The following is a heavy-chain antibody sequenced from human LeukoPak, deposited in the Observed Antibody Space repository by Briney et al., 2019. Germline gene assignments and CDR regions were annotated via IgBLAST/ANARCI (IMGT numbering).Heavy chain of an antibody. V-gene: IGHV3-7*01. CDR3: ARGLGLYDAFDI. Sequence: GGSLRLSCAASGFTFSRSWMSWVRQAPGKGLEWVANIKQDGSEKYYVDSVKGRFTISRDNAKNSLYLQMNSLRAEDTAVYYCARGLGLYDAFDIWGQGTMVTVSS. CDR2: IKQDGSEK. J-gene: IGHJ3*02. CDR1: GFTFSRSW. D-gene: IGHD3-10*01.